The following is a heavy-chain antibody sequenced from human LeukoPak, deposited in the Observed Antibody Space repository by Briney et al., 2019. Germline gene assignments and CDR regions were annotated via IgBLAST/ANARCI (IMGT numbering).Heavy chain of an antibody. J-gene: IGHJ4*02. Sequence: GASVKVSCKASGGTFSSYAISWVRQAPGQGLEWMGGIIPIFGTANYAQKFQGRVTITTDESTSTAYMELSSLRSEDTAVYYCAREVPYVSSGYDQGMSFGYWGQGTLVTVSS. V-gene: IGHV1-69*05. CDR3: AREVPYVSSGYDQGMSFGY. CDR2: IIPIFGTA. D-gene: IGHD3-22*01. CDR1: GGTFSSYA.